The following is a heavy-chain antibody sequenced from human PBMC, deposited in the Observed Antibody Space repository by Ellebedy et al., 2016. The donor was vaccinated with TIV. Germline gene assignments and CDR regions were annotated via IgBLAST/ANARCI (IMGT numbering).Heavy chain of an antibody. V-gene: IGHV6-1*01. J-gene: IGHJ3*01. CDR1: ADSVSSNSLS. Sequence: SETLSLTCGISADSVSSNSLSWNWIRQSPSRGLEWLGRTYYASKWYYDYAVSLKGRITINPDTSNNQISLHLTSVTPEDTAVYYCVGCRYYGDSGAFDLWGQGTMVTVSS. CDR2: TYYASKWYY. D-gene: IGHD4-17*01. CDR3: VGCRYYGDSGAFDL.